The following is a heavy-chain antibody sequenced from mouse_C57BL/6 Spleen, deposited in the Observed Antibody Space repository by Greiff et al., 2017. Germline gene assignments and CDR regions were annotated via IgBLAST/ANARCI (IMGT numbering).Heavy chain of an antibody. CDR1: GFTFSSYT. J-gene: IGHJ4*01. CDR3: ARHASNDPSSYAMDY. Sequence: EVMLVESGGGLVKPGGSLKLSCAASGFTFSSYTMSWVRQTPEKRLEWVATISGGGGNTYYPDSVKGRFPLSRDHAKNTLYLQMSRLRSEDTALYYCARHASNDPSSYAMDYWGQGTSVTVSS. V-gene: IGHV5-9*01. CDR2: ISGGGGNT. D-gene: IGHD2-12*01.